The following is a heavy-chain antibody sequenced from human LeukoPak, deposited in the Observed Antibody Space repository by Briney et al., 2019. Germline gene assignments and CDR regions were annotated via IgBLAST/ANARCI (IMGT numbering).Heavy chain of an antibody. CDR2: ISGSGGNT. CDR3: ARGGEPVGFDY. V-gene: IGHV3-23*01. Sequence: GGSLRLSCAASGFTFNQYAMSWVRQAPGKGLEWVSVISGSGGNTYYAESVKGRFATSRDNSKNTLYLQMNSLRAEDTAVYYCARGGEPVGFDYWGQGTLVTVSS. J-gene: IGHJ4*02. CDR1: GFTFNQYA. D-gene: IGHD1-26*01.